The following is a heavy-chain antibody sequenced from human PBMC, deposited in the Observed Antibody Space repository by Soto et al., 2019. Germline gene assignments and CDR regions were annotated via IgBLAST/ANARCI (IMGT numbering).Heavy chain of an antibody. J-gene: IGHJ4*02. D-gene: IGHD6-13*01. Sequence: QVQLVQSGAEVKKPGASVKVSCKASGYTFTSNYMHWVRQAPGQGLEWMGIINPSGGSTKYAQKFQGRVTMTRDTSTSTVYMELSSLRSEDTVVYYCARALSGSWYGGDFDYWGQGSLVTVSS. CDR3: ARALSGSWYGGDFDY. V-gene: IGHV1-46*01. CDR2: INPSGGST. CDR1: GYTFTSNY.